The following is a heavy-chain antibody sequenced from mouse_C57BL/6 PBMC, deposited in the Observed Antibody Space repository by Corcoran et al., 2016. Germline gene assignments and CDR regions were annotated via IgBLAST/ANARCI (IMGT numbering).Heavy chain of an antibody. CDR1: GFNIKDYY. V-gene: IGHV14-1*01. CDR3: TTNGNYNYFDY. D-gene: IGHD2-1*01. J-gene: IGHJ2*01. CDR2: IDPEDGDT. Sequence: EVQLQQSGAELVKPGASVKLSCTASGFNIKDYYMHWVKQRPEQGLEWIGRIDPEDGDTEYAPKFQGKATMTADTSSNTAYLQLSSLTSEDTAVYYCTTNGNYNYFDYWGQGTTLTAPQ.